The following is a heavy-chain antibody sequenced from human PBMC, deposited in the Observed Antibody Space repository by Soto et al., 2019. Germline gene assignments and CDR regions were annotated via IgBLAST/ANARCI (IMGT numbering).Heavy chain of an antibody. Sequence: GESLKTSCKGSGYSFTSYWIGWVRQMPGKGLEWMGIIYPGDSDTRYSPSFQGQVTISADKSISTAYLQWSSLKASDTAMYYCARHYCSSTSCYPVHYYYYGMDVWGQGTTVTVSS. CDR3: ARHYCSSTSCYPVHYYYYGMDV. J-gene: IGHJ6*02. CDR2: IYPGDSDT. CDR1: GYSFTSYW. V-gene: IGHV5-51*01. D-gene: IGHD2-2*01.